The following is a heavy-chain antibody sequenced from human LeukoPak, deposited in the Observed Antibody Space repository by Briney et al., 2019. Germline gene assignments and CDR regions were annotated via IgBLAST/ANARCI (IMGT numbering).Heavy chain of an antibody. CDR3: ARERGISFDY. D-gene: IGHD3-16*01. CDR2: INSDVSIT. Sequence: PGGSLRLSCAVSGITFSSYWMHWVRQVPGKGLVWVSRINSDVSITNYADSVKGRFTISRDNAKNTLYLQMNSLRDEDTAIYYCARERGISFDYWGQGTLVTVSS. V-gene: IGHV3-74*01. CDR1: GITFSSYW. J-gene: IGHJ4*02.